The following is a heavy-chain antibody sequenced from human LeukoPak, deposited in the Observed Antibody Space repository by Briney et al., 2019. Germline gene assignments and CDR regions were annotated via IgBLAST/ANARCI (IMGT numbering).Heavy chain of an antibody. CDR2: TYYRSKWYN. D-gene: IGHD2/OR15-2a*01. CDR3: ARETTSLFDS. Sequence: SQTLSLTCAISGNSVSSNSAAWNWIRQSPSGGLEWLGRTYYRSKWYNDYAVSVKSRITFNPDRSENQVSLQMNSVTPEDTAVYYCARETTSLFDSWGQGTLVTVSS. J-gene: IGHJ4*02. V-gene: IGHV6-1*01. CDR1: GNSVSSNSAA.